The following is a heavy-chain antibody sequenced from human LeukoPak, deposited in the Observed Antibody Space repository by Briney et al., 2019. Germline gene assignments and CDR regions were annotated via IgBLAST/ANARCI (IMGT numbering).Heavy chain of an antibody. CDR2: INGDGSAT. J-gene: IGHJ4*02. CDR3: AREEEMATNTDY. V-gene: IGHV3-74*01. CDR1: GFTFRRHW. D-gene: IGHD5-24*01. Sequence: GGSLRLSCAASGFTFRRHWMHWVRQAPGKGLVWVSRINGDGSATYYADSVKGRFSISRDNPKNTLYLHMHSLRADDTAVYYCAREEEMATNTDYWGQGTLVTASS.